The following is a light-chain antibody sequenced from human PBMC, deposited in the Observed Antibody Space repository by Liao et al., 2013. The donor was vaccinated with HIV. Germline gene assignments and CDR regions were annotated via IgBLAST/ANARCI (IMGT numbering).Light chain of an antibody. Sequence: SYVLTQPPSVSVAPGKTARITCGGNNIGSKSVHWYQQKPGQAPVVVIYYDSDRPSGIPERFSGSNSGNTATLTISRVEAGDEADYYCQVWDSSSDHPYVFGTGTKVTVL. CDR2: YDS. V-gene: IGLV3-21*01. J-gene: IGLJ1*01. CDR3: QVWDSSSDHPYV. CDR1: NIGSKS.